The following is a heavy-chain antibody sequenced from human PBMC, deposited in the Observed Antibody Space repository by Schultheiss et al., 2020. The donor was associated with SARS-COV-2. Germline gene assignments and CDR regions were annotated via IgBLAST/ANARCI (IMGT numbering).Heavy chain of an antibody. J-gene: IGHJ5*02. CDR1: GGSISSSSYY. D-gene: IGHD4-17*01. CDR2: INERGGT. Sequence: SETLSLTCTVSGGSISSSSYYWSWIRQPAGKGLEWIGEINERGGTYSNPVLQDRITLSIDTSKNQFSLEVTALTTADTAVYYCARGPQSLRSHGWLFPWGQGTPVTVSS. V-gene: IGHV4-61*09. CDR3: ARGPQSLRSHGWLFP.